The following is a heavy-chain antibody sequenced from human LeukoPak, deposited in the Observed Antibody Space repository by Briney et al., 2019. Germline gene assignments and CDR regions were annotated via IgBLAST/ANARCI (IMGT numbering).Heavy chain of an antibody. J-gene: IGHJ4*02. Sequence: PSETLSLTCSVSGGYISTYDWSWIRQPPGRGLEWIGYVYYSGSTNYNPSLKSRVTMSVDTSKNQFSLQLRSVTPADTAVYYCTSDKGPLVDRTAFDFWGQGTLVTVSS. CDR2: VYYSGST. D-gene: IGHD1-1*01. V-gene: IGHV4-59*01. CDR3: TSDKGPLVDRTAFDF. CDR1: GGYISTYD.